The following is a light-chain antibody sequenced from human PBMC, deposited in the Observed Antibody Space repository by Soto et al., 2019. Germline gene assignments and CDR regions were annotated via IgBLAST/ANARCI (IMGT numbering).Light chain of an antibody. J-gene: IGLJ3*02. Sequence: QPVLTQSPSASASLGASGKLTCTLSSGHSSYAIAWHQQQPEKGPRYLMKLNSDGSHSKGDGIPDRFSGSSSGAERYLTISSLQSEDEADYYCQTWGTGRGVFGGGTKLTVL. V-gene: IGLV4-69*01. CDR1: SGHSSYA. CDR3: QTWGTGRGV. CDR2: LNSDGSH.